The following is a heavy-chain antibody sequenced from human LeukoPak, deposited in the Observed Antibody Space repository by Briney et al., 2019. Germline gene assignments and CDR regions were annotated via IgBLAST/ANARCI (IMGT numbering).Heavy chain of an antibody. CDR1: GGSISSYY. J-gene: IGHJ4*02. V-gene: IGHV4-59*01. CDR3: AREIAAADGYFDY. Sequence: PSETLSLTCTVSGGSISSYYWSWIRQPPGKGLEWIGYIYYSRITNYNPSLKSRVTISVDTSKNQFSLKLSSVTAADTAVYYCAREIAAADGYFDYWGQGTLVTVSS. D-gene: IGHD6-13*01. CDR2: IYYSRIT.